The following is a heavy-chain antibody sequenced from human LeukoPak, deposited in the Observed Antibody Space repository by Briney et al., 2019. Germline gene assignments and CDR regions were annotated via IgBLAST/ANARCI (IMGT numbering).Heavy chain of an antibody. CDR1: GYTFTSYD. CDR3: ARGDVVVPAVIGHRYYYGMDV. V-gene: IGHV1-8*01. CDR2: MNHNSGNT. D-gene: IGHD2-2*01. J-gene: IGHJ6*02. Sequence: GASVKVSCKASGYTFTSYDINWVRQTTGQGLEWMGWMNHNSGNTGYAQKFQGRVTMTRNTSISTAYMELSSLRSEDTAVYYCARGDVVVPAVIGHRYYYGMDVWGQGTTVTVSS.